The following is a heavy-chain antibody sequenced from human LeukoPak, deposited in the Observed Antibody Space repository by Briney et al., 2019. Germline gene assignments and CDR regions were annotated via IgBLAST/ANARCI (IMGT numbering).Heavy chain of an antibody. CDR3: ARDRGTAASFTNYKYYYMDV. V-gene: IGHV3-72*01. J-gene: IGHJ6*03. CDR1: GFILSDHY. Sequence: GGSLRLSCAASGFILSDHYMDWVRQAPGKGLEWIGRIKHKADGYTTEYAASVKGRFSISRVDSKNSLYLQMNSLKAEDTAVYYCARDRGTAASFTNYKYYYMDVWGKGTTVTVSS. CDR2: IKHKADGYTT. D-gene: IGHD6-13*01.